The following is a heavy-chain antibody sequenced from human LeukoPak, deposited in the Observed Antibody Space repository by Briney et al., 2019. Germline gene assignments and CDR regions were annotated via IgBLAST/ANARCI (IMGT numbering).Heavy chain of an antibody. CDR1: GFSFSSYA. CDR2: ISGRGGST. J-gene: IGHJ4*02. CDR3: ASRYGSGSQHPFAY. Sequence: PGGSLRLSCAASGFSFSSYAMSWVRQAPGKGLEWVSAISGRGGSTYYADSVKGRITISRDNSKNTLRLQMKSLRAEDTAVYYCASRYGSGSQHPFAYWGQGTLVTVSS. D-gene: IGHD3-10*01. V-gene: IGHV3-23*01.